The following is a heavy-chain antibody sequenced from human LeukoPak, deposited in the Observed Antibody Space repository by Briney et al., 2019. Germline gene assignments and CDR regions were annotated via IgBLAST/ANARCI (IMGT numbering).Heavy chain of an antibody. J-gene: IGHJ4*02. D-gene: IGHD1-26*01. Sequence: SETLSLTCAVSGGSISSSNWWSWVRQPPGKGLEWIGEIYHSGSTYYNPSLMSRVTISVDTSKNQFSLRLSSVTAADTAVYYCARLGFGYSGSSPYFDSWGQGTLVTVSS. CDR2: IYHSGST. V-gene: IGHV4-4*02. CDR1: GGSISSSNW. CDR3: ARLGFGYSGSSPYFDS.